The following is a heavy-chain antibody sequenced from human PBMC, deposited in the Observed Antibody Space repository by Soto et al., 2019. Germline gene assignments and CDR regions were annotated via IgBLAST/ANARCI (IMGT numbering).Heavy chain of an antibody. CDR1: GYSFRNYD. CDR3: ARGTYCSGRDCDWRAHDY. D-gene: IGHD2-8*02. J-gene: IGHJ4*01. V-gene: IGHV1-8*01. Sequence: GASVKVSCKASGYSFRNYDITWVRQAPGQGLEWMGWMNTNNGNTGYAPKFQDRVTMTRDTSITTAYMELSSLRSDDTAVYYCARGTYCSGRDCDWRAHDYWG. CDR2: MNTNNGNT.